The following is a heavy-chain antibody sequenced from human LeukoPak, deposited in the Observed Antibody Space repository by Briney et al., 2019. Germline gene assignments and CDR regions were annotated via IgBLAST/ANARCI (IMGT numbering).Heavy chain of an antibody. V-gene: IGHV5-51*01. J-gene: IGHJ3*02. CDR2: IYPGDSDT. CDR3: ARHGNTDYYDSSGYRRRGAFDI. D-gene: IGHD3-22*01. CDR1: GYSFTSYW. Sequence: GESLKISCKGSGYSFTSYWIGWVRQMPGKGLEWMGIIYPGDSDTRYSPSFQGQVTISADKSISTAYLQWSSLKASDTAMYYCARHGNTDYYDSSGYRRRGAFDIWGQGTMVTVSS.